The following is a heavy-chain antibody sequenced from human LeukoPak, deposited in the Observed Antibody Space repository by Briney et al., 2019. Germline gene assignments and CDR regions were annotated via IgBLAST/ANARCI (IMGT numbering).Heavy chain of an antibody. D-gene: IGHD3-22*01. CDR2: ILSSGSAI. CDR1: GFTFSSYE. CDR3: AREKLSFFDSSGYFDY. V-gene: IGHV3-48*03. J-gene: IGHJ4*02. Sequence: GGSLRLSCAASGFTFSSYEMSWVRQAPGKGLGWVSFILSSGSAIHYADSVRGRFTISRDNAKNSLYLQMSRLRAEDTAVYYCAREKLSFFDSSGYFDYWGQGTLVTVSS.